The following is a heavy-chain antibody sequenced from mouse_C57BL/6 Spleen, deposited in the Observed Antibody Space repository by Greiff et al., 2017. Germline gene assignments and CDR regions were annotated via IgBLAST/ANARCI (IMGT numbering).Heavy chain of an antibody. CDR1: GYTCTSYW. J-gene: IGHJ2*01. D-gene: IGHD1-1*01. Sequence: QVQLQQPGAALVRPGSSVKLSCKTSGYTCTSYWMRWVKQRPIQGLEWIGNIDPSDRETHYNQKFKDKATLTVDKSSSTAYMQLSSLTSEDSAVYYCARSSTTVYYFDYWGQGTTLTVSS. V-gene: IGHV1-52*01. CDR2: IDPSDRET. CDR3: ARSSTTVYYFDY.